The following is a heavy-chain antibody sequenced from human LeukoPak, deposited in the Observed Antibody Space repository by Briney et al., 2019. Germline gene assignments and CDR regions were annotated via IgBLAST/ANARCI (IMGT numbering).Heavy chain of an antibody. D-gene: IGHD3-22*01. CDR3: ASRADYYGTSGYYFDAFDS. CDR1: GFTFSGYI. J-gene: IGHJ3*02. V-gene: IGHV3-30*09. Sequence: PGGSLRLSCAASGFTFSGYIMNWVRQTPGKGLEWVALISHDGSDKYYADSVKGRYAISIDNSKNTLYLQMNTLRAEDTAVYYCASRADYYGTSGYYFDAFDSWGQGTMVIVSS. CDR2: ISHDGSDK.